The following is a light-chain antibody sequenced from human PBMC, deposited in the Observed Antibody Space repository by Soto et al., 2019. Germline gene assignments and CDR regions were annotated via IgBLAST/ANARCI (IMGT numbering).Light chain of an antibody. CDR1: SSDVGGYNY. CDR3: SSYTSSSWV. V-gene: IGLV2-14*01. J-gene: IGLJ3*02. Sequence: QSALTQPASVSGSPGQSITISCTATSSDVGGYNYVSWYQQYPGKAPKLMIYEVSNRPSGVSNRFSGSKSGNTASLTISGHQAEDEADYFCSSYTSSSWVFGGGTKVTVL. CDR2: EVS.